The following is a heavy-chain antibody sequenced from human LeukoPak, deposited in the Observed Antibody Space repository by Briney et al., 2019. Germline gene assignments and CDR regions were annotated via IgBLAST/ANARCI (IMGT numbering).Heavy chain of an antibody. Sequence: GRSLRLSCAASGFTFSSYAMSWVRQAPGKGLEWVSAISGSGGGTYYADSVKGRFTISRDNSKNTLYLQMNSLRAEDTAVYYCAKDRRQLWLKILDYFDYWGQGTLVTVSS. CDR3: AKDRRQLWLKILDYFDY. D-gene: IGHD5-18*01. V-gene: IGHV3-23*01. CDR2: ISGSGGGT. J-gene: IGHJ4*02. CDR1: GFTFSSYA.